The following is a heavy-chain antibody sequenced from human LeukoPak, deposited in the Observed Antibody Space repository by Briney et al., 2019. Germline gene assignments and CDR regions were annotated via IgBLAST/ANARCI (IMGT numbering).Heavy chain of an antibody. Sequence: SETLSLTCTVSGASISSDYWSWIRQPAGKGLEWIGRIYTSGSIIYNPSLKSRVSMSVDTSKNQFSLKLTSVTAADTAVYYCARSPGIFLWFSDWGQGTLVTVSS. D-gene: IGHD3-10*01. V-gene: IGHV4-4*07. CDR2: IYTSGSI. CDR3: ARSPGIFLWFSD. CDR1: GASISSDY. J-gene: IGHJ4*02.